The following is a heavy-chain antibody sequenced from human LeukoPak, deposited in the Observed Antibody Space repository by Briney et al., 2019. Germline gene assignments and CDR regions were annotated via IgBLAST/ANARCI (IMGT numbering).Heavy chain of an antibody. CDR2: ISSSSSYI. V-gene: IGHV3-21*01. Sequence: GGSLRLSCAAFGFTFSSYSMNWVRQAPGKGLEWVSSISSSSSYIYYADSVKGRFTISRDNAKNSLYLQMNSLRAEDTAVYYCARDRSGTATDYWGQGTLVTVSS. CDR1: GFTFSSYS. CDR3: ARDRSGTATDY. J-gene: IGHJ4*02.